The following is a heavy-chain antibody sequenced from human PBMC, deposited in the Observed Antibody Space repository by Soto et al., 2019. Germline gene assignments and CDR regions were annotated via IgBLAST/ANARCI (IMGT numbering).Heavy chain of an antibody. CDR2: ISGSGGST. V-gene: IGHV3-23*01. J-gene: IGHJ4*02. CDR3: AKDRTQQWELLWRYFDY. CDR1: GFTFSSYA. D-gene: IGHD1-26*01. Sequence: EVQLLESGGGLVQPGGSLRLSCAASGFTFSSYAMSWVRQAPGKGLEWVSAISGSGGSTYYADSVKGRFTISRDNSKNTLYLQMNSVRAEDTAVYYCAKDRTQQWELLWRYFDYWGQGTLVTVSS.